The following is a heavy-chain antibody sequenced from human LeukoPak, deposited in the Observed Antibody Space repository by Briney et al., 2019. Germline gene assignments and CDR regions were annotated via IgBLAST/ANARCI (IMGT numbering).Heavy chain of an antibody. J-gene: IGHJ6*02. D-gene: IGHD2-2*01. Sequence: GGSLRLSCAAAGFSFSAYSMNWVRQTPGKGLEWVSSIIRTSTYIYYADSVKGRFTLSRDNAKNSLFLQMNSLRAEDTAVYYCARGGMGTNSQEYFYYGMDVWGQGTAVTVS. CDR3: ARGGMGTNSQEYFYYGMDV. CDR1: GFSFSAYS. CDR2: IIRTSTYI. V-gene: IGHV3-21*01.